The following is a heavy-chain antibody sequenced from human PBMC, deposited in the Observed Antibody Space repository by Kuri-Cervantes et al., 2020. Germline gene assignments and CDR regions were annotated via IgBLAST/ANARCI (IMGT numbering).Heavy chain of an antibody. CDR3: ARGTHGATALDY. CDR2: IYHSGST. Sequence: SCAVSGGSISSGGYSWSWIRQPPGKGLEWIGYIYHSGSTYYNPSLKSRVTISVDRSKNQFSLKLSSVTAADTAVYYCARGTHGATALDYWGQGTLVTVSS. V-gene: IGHV4-30-2*01. D-gene: IGHD1-26*01. CDR1: GGSISSGGYS. J-gene: IGHJ4*02.